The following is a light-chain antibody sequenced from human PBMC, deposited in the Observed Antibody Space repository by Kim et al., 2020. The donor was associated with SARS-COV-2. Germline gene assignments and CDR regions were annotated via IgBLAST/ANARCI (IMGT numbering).Light chain of an antibody. CDR2: DVS. CDR1: SSDVSGYDY. Sequence: SVPTCCSGTSSDVSGYDYVSWYQQHPGKTPQLCIYDVSKRPSGVPDRFSGAKSGNTASLTISGLQAEDEADYYCCSYAGSYTLVFGGGTKLTVL. V-gene: IGLV2-11*01. CDR3: CSYAGSYTLV. J-gene: IGLJ2*01.